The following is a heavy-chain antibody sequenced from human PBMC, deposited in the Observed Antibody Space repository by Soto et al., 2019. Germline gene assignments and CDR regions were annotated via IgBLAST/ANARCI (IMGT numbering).Heavy chain of an antibody. Sequence: QLQLQESGPGLVKPSETLSLICTVSGGYISGYYWNWIRQPPGKGLEWIGFVYDSGTSYNASLTSRLAISIDTSKTQFSLTLSSVTAADTAVYYCARQLEGARSYSYDVWGQGIMVTVSS. V-gene: IGHV4-59*08. CDR3: ARQLEGARSYSYDV. CDR1: GGYISGYY. D-gene: IGHD1-1*01. CDR2: VYDSGT. J-gene: IGHJ3*01.